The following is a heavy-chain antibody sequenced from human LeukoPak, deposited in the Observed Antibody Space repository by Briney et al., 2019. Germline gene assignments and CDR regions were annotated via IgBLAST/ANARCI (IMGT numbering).Heavy chain of an antibody. Sequence: PGASVKVSCKASGYTFTGYYMHWVRQAPGQGLEWMGWINPNSGGTNYAQKFQGRVTMTRDTSISTAYMELSRLRSDDTAVYYCAREGDCSSTSCYDVNWFDPWGQGTLVTVSS. CDR1: GYTFTGYY. D-gene: IGHD2-2*01. CDR3: AREGDCSSTSCYDVNWFDP. CDR2: INPNSGGT. J-gene: IGHJ5*02. V-gene: IGHV1-2*02.